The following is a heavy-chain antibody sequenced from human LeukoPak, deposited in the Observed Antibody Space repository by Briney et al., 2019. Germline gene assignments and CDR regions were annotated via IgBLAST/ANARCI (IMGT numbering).Heavy chain of an antibody. V-gene: IGHV1-46*01. CDR3: ARDLLAITMVRGVTENWFDP. Sequence: ASVKVSCKASGYTFTSYYMHWVRQAPGQGLEWMGIINPSGGSTSYAQKFQGRVTMTRDTSTSTVYMELGSLRSEDTAVYYCARDLLAITMVRGVTENWFDPWGQGTLVTVSS. CDR1: GYTFTSYY. D-gene: IGHD3-10*01. CDR2: INPSGGST. J-gene: IGHJ5*02.